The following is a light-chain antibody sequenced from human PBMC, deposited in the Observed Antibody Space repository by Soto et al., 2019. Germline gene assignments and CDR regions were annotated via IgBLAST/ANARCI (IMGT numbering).Light chain of an antibody. Sequence: DIVITHSPESLSVSLGESATINFKSSQSVLFNSNNKNYLAWYQQKPGQPPKLLIYWASTRESGVPDRFSGSGSGTDFTLTISSLQAEDVAVYYCQNYYDSPWKFGQGTKVDIK. CDR3: QNYYDSPWK. V-gene: IGKV4-1*01. J-gene: IGKJ1*01. CDR1: QSVLFNSNNKNY. CDR2: WAS.